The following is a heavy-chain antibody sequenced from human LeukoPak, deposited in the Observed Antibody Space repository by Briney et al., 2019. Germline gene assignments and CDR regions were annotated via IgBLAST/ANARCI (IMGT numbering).Heavy chain of an antibody. Sequence: SETLSLTCAVSGGSISSGGYSWSWIRQPPGKGLEWIGYIYHSGSTYYNPSLKSRVTISVDRSKNQFSLKLSSVTAADTAVYYCAREFGTTVTHRWFDPWGQGTLVTASS. CDR1: GGSISSGGYS. J-gene: IGHJ5*02. V-gene: IGHV4-30-2*01. CDR3: AREFGTTVTHRWFDP. D-gene: IGHD4-11*01. CDR2: IYHSGST.